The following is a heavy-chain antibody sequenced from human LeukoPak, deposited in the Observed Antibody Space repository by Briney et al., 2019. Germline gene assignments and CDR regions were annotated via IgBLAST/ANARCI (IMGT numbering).Heavy chain of an antibody. D-gene: IGHD1-26*01. CDR1: GFTVSSNY. V-gene: IGHV3-53*01. CDR3: ARALSREHAFDI. CDR2: IYSGGST. J-gene: IGHJ3*02. Sequence: PGGSLRLSCAASGFTVSSNYMSWVRQAPGEGLEWVSVIYSGGSTYYADSVKGRFTISRDNSKDTLYLQMNSLRVEDTAVYYCARALSREHAFDIWGQGTMVTVSS.